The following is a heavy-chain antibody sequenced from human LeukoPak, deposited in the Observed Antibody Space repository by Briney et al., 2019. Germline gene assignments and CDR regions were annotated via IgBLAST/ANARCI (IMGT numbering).Heavy chain of an antibody. J-gene: IGHJ5*02. V-gene: IGHV3-49*03. D-gene: IGHD4-17*01. CDR2: IRSKAYGGTT. Sequence: SCKASGYTFGDYAMSWFRQAPGKGLEWVGFIRSKAYGGTTEYAASVKGRFTISRDDSKSIAYLQMNSLKTEDTAVYYCTRAYGDYVYWFDPWGQGTLVTVSS. CDR1: GYTFGDYA. CDR3: TRAYGDYVYWFDP.